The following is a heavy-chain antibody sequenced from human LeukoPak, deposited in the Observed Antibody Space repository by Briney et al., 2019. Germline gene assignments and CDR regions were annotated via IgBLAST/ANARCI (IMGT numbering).Heavy chain of an antibody. J-gene: IGHJ4*02. V-gene: IGHV3-7*01. D-gene: IGHD3-10*01. Sequence: PGGSLRLSCAASGFTFSSYWMSWVRQAPGKGLEWVANIKQDGSEKYYVDSVKGRFTISRDNAKNSLYLQMNSLRAEDTAVYYCARDIGYYYGSGSFPFDYWGQGTLVTVSS. CDR3: ARDIGYYYGSGSFPFDY. CDR2: IKQDGSEK. CDR1: GFTFSSYW.